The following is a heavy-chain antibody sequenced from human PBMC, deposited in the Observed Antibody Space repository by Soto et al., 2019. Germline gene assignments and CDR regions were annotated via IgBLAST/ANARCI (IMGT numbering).Heavy chain of an antibody. V-gene: IGHV4-59*01. D-gene: IGHD2-2*01. J-gene: IGHJ5*02. CDR3: ARDQGDIVVVPAAGGFGTPHNWFDP. Sequence: SETLSLTCTVSGGSISSYYWSWIWQTPGKGLEWIGYIYYSGSTNYNPSLKSRVTISVDTSKNQFSLKLSSVTAAETAVYYCARDQGDIVVVPAAGGFGTPHNWFDPWGQGTLVTVSS. CDR2: IYYSGST. CDR1: GGSISSYY.